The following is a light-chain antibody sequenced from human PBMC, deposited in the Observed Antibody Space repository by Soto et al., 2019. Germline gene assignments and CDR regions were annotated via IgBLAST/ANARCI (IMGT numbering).Light chain of an antibody. CDR1: QDISNY. CDR2: DAS. J-gene: IGKJ2*01. V-gene: IGKV1-33*01. CDR3: QQYDNLYT. Sequence: DIQMTQSPSSLSASVGDRVTITCQASQDISNYLNWYQQKPGKAPKLLIYDASNLETGVPSRFSGSGSGTVVTFTISRQQPEDIGTYYCQQYDNLYTFGQGTKLEIK.